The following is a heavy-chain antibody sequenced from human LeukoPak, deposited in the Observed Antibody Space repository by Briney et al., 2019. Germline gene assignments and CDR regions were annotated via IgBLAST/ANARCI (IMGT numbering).Heavy chain of an antibody. Sequence: EWMGWISAYNGNTNYAQKLQGRVTMTTDTSTSTAYMELRSLRSDDTAVYYCARGLSSWFDPWGQGTLVTVSS. CDR3: ARGLSSWFDP. J-gene: IGHJ5*02. V-gene: IGHV1-18*01. D-gene: IGHD2/OR15-2a*01. CDR2: ISAYNGNT.